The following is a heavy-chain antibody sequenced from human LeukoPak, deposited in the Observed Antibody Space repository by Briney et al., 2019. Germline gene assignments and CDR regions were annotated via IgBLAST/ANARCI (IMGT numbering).Heavy chain of an antibody. CDR1: GFTFSNYA. CDR3: AKLHDFYDNSGYSYFGN. J-gene: IGHJ4*02. CDR2: ITGNALNT. V-gene: IGHV3-23*01. Sequence: PGGSLRLSCAASGFTFSNYAMSWVRQAPGKGLEWVSSITGNALNTYEADFIKGRFTISRDDSKDTLYLHLSSLRVGDTAVYYCAKLHDFYDNSGYSYFGNWGQGTLVTVSS. D-gene: IGHD3-22*01.